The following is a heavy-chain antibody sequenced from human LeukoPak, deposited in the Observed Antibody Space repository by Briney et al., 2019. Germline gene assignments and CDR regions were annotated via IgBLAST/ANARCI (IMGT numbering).Heavy chain of an antibody. J-gene: IGHJ4*02. CDR1: VFTFSSYA. D-gene: IGHD6-13*01. CDR3: AKGGHSSSQYYFDY. CDR2: SCGSGCST. V-gene: IGHV3-23*01. Sequence: GGSLRLSCAASVFTFSSYAMNWVRQAPGKGLEGVATSCGSGCSTYSADSVKGRFTISRDNSKNTPYLEMNSLRAEDTAVYYCAKGGHSSSQYYFDYWGQGTLVTVPS.